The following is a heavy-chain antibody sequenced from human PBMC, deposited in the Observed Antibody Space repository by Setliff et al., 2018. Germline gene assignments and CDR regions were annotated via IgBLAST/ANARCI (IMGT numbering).Heavy chain of an antibody. J-gene: IGHJ4*02. D-gene: IGHD3-22*01. V-gene: IGHV4-59*08. CDR1: GGSISTYY. CDR2: IHYSGST. CDR3: ARGRYYDSNSYYFPFDF. Sequence: SETLSLTCTVSGGSISTYYWSWIRQPPEKGLEWIAYIHYSGSTNQNPSLKSRVTISVDTSKNQFSLTLSSVTAADTAVYYCARGRYYDSNSYYFPFDFWGQGMLVTVSS.